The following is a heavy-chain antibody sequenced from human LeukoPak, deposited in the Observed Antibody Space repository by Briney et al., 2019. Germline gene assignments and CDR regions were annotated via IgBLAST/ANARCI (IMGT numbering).Heavy chain of an antibody. V-gene: IGHV1-69*13. CDR2: IIPIFGTT. CDR3: ARDRRPSYYDSSGYSNFDY. D-gene: IGHD3-22*01. Sequence: SVKVSCKACGGSFSNYAINWVRQAPGRGLEWMGGIIPIFGTTNYAQKFQGRVTITADESTSTAYMELNSLRSEDTAVYYCARDRRPSYYDSSGYSNFDYWGQGTLVTVSS. CDR1: GGSFSNYA. J-gene: IGHJ4*02.